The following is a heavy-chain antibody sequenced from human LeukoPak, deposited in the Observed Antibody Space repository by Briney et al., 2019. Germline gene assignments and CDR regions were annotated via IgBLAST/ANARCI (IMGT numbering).Heavy chain of an antibody. Sequence: GGSLRLSCAASGFTFSNYYMHWVRQPPGEGPVWVSRVYTDGITTNYADSVKGRFTISRDNAQNALYLQMHSLRAEDTAVYYCAKDLRGITAGLDYWGQGTLVTVSS. J-gene: IGHJ4*02. CDR2: VYTDGITT. V-gene: IGHV3-74*01. CDR3: AKDLRGITAGLDY. CDR1: GFTFSNYY. D-gene: IGHD6-13*01.